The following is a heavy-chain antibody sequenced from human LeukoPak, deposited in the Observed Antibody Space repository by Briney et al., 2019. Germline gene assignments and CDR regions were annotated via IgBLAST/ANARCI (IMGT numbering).Heavy chain of an antibody. CDR1: GFTFSTYA. Sequence: GGSLRLSCAASGFTFSTYAMTWVRQAPGKGLEWISSNTGSSGSTNYADSVKGRFTISRDNSKNTLYLQMTSLRAEDTAIYYCAKDRIDPGVDDYWGQGTLVTV. D-gene: IGHD2-8*01. CDR2: NTGSSGST. J-gene: IGHJ4*02. V-gene: IGHV3-23*01. CDR3: AKDRIDPGVDDY.